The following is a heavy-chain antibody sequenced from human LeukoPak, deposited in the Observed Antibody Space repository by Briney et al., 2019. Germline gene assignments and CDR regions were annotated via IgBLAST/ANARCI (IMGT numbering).Heavy chain of an antibody. V-gene: IGHV1-69*13. CDR1: GGTFSSYA. D-gene: IGHD4-17*01. Sequence: SVKVSCKASGGTFSSYAISWVRQAPGQGLEWMGGIIPIFGTANYAQKFQGRVTITADESTSTAYMELSSLRSEDTAVYYCARSESPDYGDYFDYWGQGALVTVSS. CDR3: ARSESPDYGDYFDY. CDR2: IIPIFGTA. J-gene: IGHJ4*02.